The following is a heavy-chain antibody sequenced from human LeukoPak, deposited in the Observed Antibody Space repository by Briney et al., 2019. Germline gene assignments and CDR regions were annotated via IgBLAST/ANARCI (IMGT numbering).Heavy chain of an antibody. CDR3: ASKDTSGWYEEA. V-gene: IGHV1-46*01. CDR2: INPSGGSA. Sequence: ASVKVSCKASGYTFTTYYMHWVRQAPGQGLEWMGVINPSGGSASYAQKFQGRITMTRDTSTSTVYVELSSLRSEDTAVYYCASKDTSGWYEEAWGQGTLVTVSS. J-gene: IGHJ5*02. CDR1: GYTFTTYY. D-gene: IGHD6-19*01.